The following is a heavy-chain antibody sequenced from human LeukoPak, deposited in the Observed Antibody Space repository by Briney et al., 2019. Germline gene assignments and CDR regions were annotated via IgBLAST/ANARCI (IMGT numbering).Heavy chain of an antibody. CDR2: IYYSGNT. D-gene: IGHD3-9*01. J-gene: IGHJ4*02. CDR1: GVSISSSNSY. CDR3: ASSNYDILTGYSAIDY. V-gene: IGHV4-39*01. Sequence: SETLSLTCTVSGVSISSSNSYWGWIRQPPGKGLEWIGSIYYSGNTYYNASLKSQVSISIDTSKNRFSLKLSSVTAADTAVYYCASSNYDILTGYSAIDYWGQGTLVTVSS.